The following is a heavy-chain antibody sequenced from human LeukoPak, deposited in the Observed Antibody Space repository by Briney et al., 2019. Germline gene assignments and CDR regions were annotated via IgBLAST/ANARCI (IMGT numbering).Heavy chain of an antibody. CDR3: ARGRLVQYFDY. V-gene: IGHV4-59*08. D-gene: IGHD2-8*02. Sequence: SETLSLTCTVSGGSISSYYWSWIRQPPGKGLEWIGYIYYSGSTNYNPSLKSRVTISVDTSKNQFSLKLSSVTAADTAVYYCARGRLVQYFDYWGQGTLVTVSS. J-gene: IGHJ4*02. CDR2: IYYSGST. CDR1: GGSISSYY.